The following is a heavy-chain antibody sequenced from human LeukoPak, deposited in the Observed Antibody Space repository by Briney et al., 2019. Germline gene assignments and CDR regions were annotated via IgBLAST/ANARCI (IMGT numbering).Heavy chain of an antibody. CDR1: GFTLSSNY. Sequence: GGSVRLSCAACGFTLSSNYMSWVRQAPGRGREGGSAISEWGGSPYYANSVKARFTLSRDNSKSTLYLQINSLRAEDTAVYYCVREFDYGSAYYYPAGAFDIWGQGTMVTVSS. D-gene: IGHD3-22*01. V-gene: IGHV3-23*01. CDR2: ISEWGGSP. J-gene: IGHJ3*02. CDR3: VREFDYGSAYYYPAGAFDI.